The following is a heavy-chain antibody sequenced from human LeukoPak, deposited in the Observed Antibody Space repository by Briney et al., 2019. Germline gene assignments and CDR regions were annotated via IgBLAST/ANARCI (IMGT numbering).Heavy chain of an antibody. J-gene: IGHJ4*02. D-gene: IGHD5-24*01. CDR2: INPNSGGT. CDR3: VRMATIVEDYDY. V-gene: IGHV1-2*02. CDR1: GYTFTAYY. Sequence: ASVKVSCKASGYTFTAYYLHWVRQAPGQGLEWMGWINPNSGGTNYAQKFQGRVTMTRDTSISTAYMELSRLRSDDTAVYYCVRMATIVEDYDYWGQGTLVTVSS.